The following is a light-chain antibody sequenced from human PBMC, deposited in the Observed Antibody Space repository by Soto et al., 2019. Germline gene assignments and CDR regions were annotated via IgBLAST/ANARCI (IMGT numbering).Light chain of an antibody. V-gene: IGKV3-15*01. CDR1: QSVSSN. CDR3: QQYNNWPPIT. Sequence: TVVTQSPATLSVSSGKSSTLSCRASQSVSSNLAWYQQKPGQAPRLLIYGASTRATGIPARFSGSGSGTEFTLTISSLQSEDFAVYYCQQYNNWPPITLGQGTRLEIK. CDR2: GAS. J-gene: IGKJ5*01.